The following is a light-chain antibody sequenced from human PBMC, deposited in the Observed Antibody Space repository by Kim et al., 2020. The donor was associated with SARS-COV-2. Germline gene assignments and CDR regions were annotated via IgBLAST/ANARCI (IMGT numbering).Light chain of an antibody. Sequence: ETVMTQSPATLSMSPGERATLSCRASQSVSSDLAWYQQKPGQAPRLLIYGASTRATGIPARFSGSGSGTEFTLTIRSLQSEDFAVYYCQQYNNWPRTFGQGNKVDIK. CDR2: GAS. CDR3: QQYNNWPRT. V-gene: IGKV3-15*01. CDR1: QSVSSD. J-gene: IGKJ1*01.